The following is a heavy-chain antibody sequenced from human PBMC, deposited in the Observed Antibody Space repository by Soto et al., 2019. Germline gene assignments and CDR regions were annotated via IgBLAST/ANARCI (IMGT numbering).Heavy chain of an antibody. V-gene: IGHV3-23*01. CDR1: GLSFSSYA. CDR2: ISRSGNST. Sequence: EVQVLESGGGLAQPGRSLRLSCAVSGLSFSSYAMTWVRQSPGKGLEWVSSISRSGNSTYSADSVRGRFTISRDNSKNTLYLQMNSLRADDTAVYYCAKDAKILDWLPTSYYFDFWGQGTLVTVSS. D-gene: IGHD3-9*01. J-gene: IGHJ4*02. CDR3: AKDAKILDWLPTSYYFDF.